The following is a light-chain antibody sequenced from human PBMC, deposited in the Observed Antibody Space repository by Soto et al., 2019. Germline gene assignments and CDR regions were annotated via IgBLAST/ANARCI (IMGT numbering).Light chain of an antibody. CDR1: QSVNNN. CDR2: SAS. CDR3: QQYGGTPPIT. Sequence: EIVMTQSPVTLSVSPGERATLSCTASQSVNNNVAWYQQKPGHTPRLLIYSASIGATGTPARFSGSGSGSDFTLTISRLEPEDFAVYYCQQYGGTPPITFGQGTRLEI. J-gene: IGKJ5*01. V-gene: IGKV3-20*01.